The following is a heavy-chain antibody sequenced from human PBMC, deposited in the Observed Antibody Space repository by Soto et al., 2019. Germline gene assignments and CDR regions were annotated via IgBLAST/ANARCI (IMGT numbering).Heavy chain of an antibody. V-gene: IGHV3-33*01. CDR1: GFTFSSYG. CDR2: IWYDGSNK. CDR3: ARDTLQDIVVVVAAPGFSIYGMDV. J-gene: IGHJ6*02. D-gene: IGHD2-15*01. Sequence: GGSLRLSCAASGFTFSSYGMHWVRQAPGKGLEWVAVIWYDGSNKYYADSVKGRFTISRDNSKNTLYLQMNSLRAEDTAVYYCARDTLQDIVVVVAAPGFSIYGMDVWGQGTTVTVSS.